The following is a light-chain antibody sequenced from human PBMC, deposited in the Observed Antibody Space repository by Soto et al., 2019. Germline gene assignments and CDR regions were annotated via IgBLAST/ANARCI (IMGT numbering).Light chain of an antibody. V-gene: IGKV1-5*01. CDR1: QSINSW. CDR3: QQYNTYPYT. Sequence: DIQMTQSPSTLSASVGDRVTITCRASQSINSWLAWYQQKPGKAPKVLINDASSLESGVPSRFSGSGSGTEFTLTSSSLQPDDFATYYCQQYNTYPYTFGQGTKLEIK. J-gene: IGKJ2*01. CDR2: DAS.